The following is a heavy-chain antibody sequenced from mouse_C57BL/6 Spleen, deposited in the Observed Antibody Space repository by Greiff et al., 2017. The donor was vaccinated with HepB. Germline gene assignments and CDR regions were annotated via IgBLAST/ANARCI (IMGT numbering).Heavy chain of an antibody. CDR1: GFSLTSYG. CDR3: ARHKYGSSSYAMDY. J-gene: IGHJ4*01. D-gene: IGHD1-1*01. Sequence: VQRVESGPGLVAPSQSLSITCTVSGFSLTSYGVHWVRQPPGKGLEWLVVIWSDGSTTYNSALKSRLSISKDNSKSQVFLKMNSLQTDDTAMYYCARHKYGSSSYAMDYWGQGTSVTVSS. V-gene: IGHV2-6-1*01. CDR2: IWSDGST.